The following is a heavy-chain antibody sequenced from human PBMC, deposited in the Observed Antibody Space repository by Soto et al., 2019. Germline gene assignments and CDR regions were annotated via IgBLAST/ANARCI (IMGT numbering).Heavy chain of an antibody. D-gene: IGHD2-2*02. CDR3: ATYTSLDY. V-gene: IGHV3-53*01. Sequence: LRLSCAASGFTVSNNYMSWVRQAPGKGLEWVSLIYSGGSTFYADSVKGRFTISRDNSKNTLFLQMNSLRAEDTAVYFCATYTSLDYWGQGTLVTVSS. CDR1: GFTVSNNY. CDR2: IYSGGST. J-gene: IGHJ4*02.